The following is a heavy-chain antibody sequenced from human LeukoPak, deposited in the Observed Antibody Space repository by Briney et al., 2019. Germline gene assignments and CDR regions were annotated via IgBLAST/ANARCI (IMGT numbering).Heavy chain of an antibody. CDR1: GGSISSNSYY. Sequence: TSETLSLTCAVSGGSISSNSYYWGWIRQPPGKGLEWIGSIYYSGSTYYNPSLKSRVTISVDTSKNQISLKVRSATAADTAVYYYARTTEDCSSTSCYQYWFDPWGQGTLVTVSS. J-gene: IGHJ5*02. V-gene: IGHV4-39*07. D-gene: IGHD2-2*01. CDR3: ARTTEDCSSTSCYQYWFDP. CDR2: IYYSGST.